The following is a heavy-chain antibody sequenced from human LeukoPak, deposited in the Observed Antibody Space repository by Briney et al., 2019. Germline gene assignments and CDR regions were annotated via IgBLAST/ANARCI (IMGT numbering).Heavy chain of an antibody. Sequence: GGSLRLSCAASGFTFDDYLLHWVRQAPGKGLEWVSLISWDGGTTYYADSVKGRFTISRDNSKNSLYLQMNSLRAEDTAVYYCAKDHENYDYVWGSYRYSFGFFDYWGQGTLVTVSS. CDR1: GFTFDDYL. CDR2: ISWDGGTT. CDR3: AKDHENYDYVWGSYRYSFGFFDY. D-gene: IGHD3-16*02. V-gene: IGHV3-43*01. J-gene: IGHJ4*02.